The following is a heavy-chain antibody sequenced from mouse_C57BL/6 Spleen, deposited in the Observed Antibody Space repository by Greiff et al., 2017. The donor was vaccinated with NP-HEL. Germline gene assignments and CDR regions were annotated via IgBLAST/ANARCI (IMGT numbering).Heavy chain of an antibody. D-gene: IGHD1-1*01. CDR1: GFNITDYY. CDR2: IDPEDGET. V-gene: IGHV14-2*01. CDR3: AVYYGSSLYAMDY. J-gene: IGHJ4*01. Sequence: EVKLMESGAELVKPGASVKLSCTASGFNITDYYMHWVKQRTEQGLEWIGRIDPEDGETKYAPKFQGKATITADPSSNTAYLQLSSLTSEDTAVYYCAVYYGSSLYAMDYWGQGTSVTVSS.